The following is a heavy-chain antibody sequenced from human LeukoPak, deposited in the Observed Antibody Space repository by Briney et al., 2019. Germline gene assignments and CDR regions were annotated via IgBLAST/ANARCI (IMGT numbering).Heavy chain of an antibody. D-gene: IGHD4-17*01. J-gene: IGHJ4*02. CDR2: ISGSGGST. V-gene: IGHV3-23*01. CDR1: GFTFSSYA. Sequence: GGSLRLSCAASGFTFSSYAMSWVRQAPGKGLEWVSAISGSGGSTYYADSVKGRFTISRDNSRNTLYLQMNSLRAEDTAVYYCAKDQTYGEGLDYWGQGTLVTVSS. CDR3: AKDQTYGEGLDY.